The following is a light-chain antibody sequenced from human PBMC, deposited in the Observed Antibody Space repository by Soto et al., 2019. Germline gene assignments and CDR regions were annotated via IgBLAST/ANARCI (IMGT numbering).Light chain of an antibody. CDR1: SSDVGGYNY. V-gene: IGLV2-8*01. CDR3: SSYAGSTFYV. CDR2: EVT. Sequence: QSALTHPPSASWSPGQSVTISCTGTSSDVGGYNYVSWFQQHPGKAPKLMIYEVTKRPSGVPDRFSGSKSGNTASLTVSGLKAEDEADYYCSSYAGSTFYVFGTGTKV. J-gene: IGLJ1*01.